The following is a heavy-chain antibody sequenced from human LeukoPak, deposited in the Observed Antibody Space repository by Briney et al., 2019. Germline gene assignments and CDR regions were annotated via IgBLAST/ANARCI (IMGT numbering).Heavy chain of an antibody. D-gene: IGHD3-22*01. CDR1: GFTFNIYY. J-gene: IGHJ4*02. CDR2: IGLHGYPL. V-gene: IGHV3-11*04. CDR3: AREDFSSGSFTY. Sequence: TGGSLRLSCAVSGFTFNIYYMSWIRQAPGKGLEWISYIGLHGYPLDYADSVKGRFTISRDNAQNSLYLDMSSLRAEGTAVYYCAREDFSSGSFTYWGKGTLVTVSS.